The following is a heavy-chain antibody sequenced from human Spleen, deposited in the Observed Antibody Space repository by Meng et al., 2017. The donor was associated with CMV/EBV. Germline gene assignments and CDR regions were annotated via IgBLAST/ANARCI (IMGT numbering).Heavy chain of an antibody. CDR1: GFTFSSYW. Sequence: GESLKISCAASGFTFSSYWMHWVRQAPGKGLVWVSRINSDGSSTSYADSVKGRFTISRDNAKNTLYLQMNSLRAEDTAVYYCARGRIAAAGTYSFWGQGTLVTVSS. J-gene: IGHJ4*02. CDR3: ARGRIAAAGTYSF. D-gene: IGHD6-13*01. V-gene: IGHV3-74*01. CDR2: INSDGSST.